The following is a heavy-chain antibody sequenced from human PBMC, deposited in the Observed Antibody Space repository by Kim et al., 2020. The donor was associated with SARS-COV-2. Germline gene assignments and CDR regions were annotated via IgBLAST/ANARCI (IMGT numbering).Heavy chain of an antibody. CDR3: AKETYGGNSGVGAFDI. D-gene: IGHD4-17*01. J-gene: IGHJ3*02. Sequence: SVKGRFTISRDNSKNTLYLQMNSLRAEDTAVYYCAKETYGGNSGVGAFDIWGQGTMVTVSS. V-gene: IGHV3-30*02.